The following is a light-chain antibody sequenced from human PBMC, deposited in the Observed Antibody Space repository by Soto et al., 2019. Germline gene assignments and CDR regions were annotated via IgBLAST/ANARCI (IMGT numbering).Light chain of an antibody. CDR3: QSYDTGTVV. V-gene: IGLV6-57*04. CDR2: ESN. J-gene: IGLJ2*01. Sequence: NFMLTQPHSVSESPGKTVTISCTRTSGYIGSNYVQWYQQRPDSAPTTLIYESNQRHPGVPDRFFGSIDSSSNSASLTISGLKTEDEADYYCQSYDTGTVVFGGGTKLT. CDR1: SGYIGSNY.